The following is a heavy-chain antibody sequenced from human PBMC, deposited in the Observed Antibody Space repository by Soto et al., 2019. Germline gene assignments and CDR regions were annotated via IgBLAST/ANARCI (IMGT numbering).Heavy chain of an antibody. V-gene: IGHV1-3*01. D-gene: IGHD3-3*01. CDR2: INAGNGNT. CDR3: ARDRAARGFWSGSFQVFPDY. CDR1: GYTFTSYA. J-gene: IGHJ4*02. Sequence: QVQLVQSGAEVKKPGASVKVSCKASGYTFTSYAMHWVRQAPGQRLEWMGWINAGNGNTKYSQKFQGRVTITRDTSASTAYMELSSLRSEDTAVYYCARDRAARGFWSGSFQVFPDYWGQGTLVTVSS.